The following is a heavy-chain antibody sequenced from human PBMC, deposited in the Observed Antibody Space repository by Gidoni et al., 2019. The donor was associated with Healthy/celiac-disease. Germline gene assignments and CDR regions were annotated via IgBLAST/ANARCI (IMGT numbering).Heavy chain of an antibody. V-gene: IGHV4-30-2*01. CDR3: AREGLPGGYDY. D-gene: IGHD5-18*01. CDR2: IYHSGST. CDR1: RGSISSGGYS. J-gene: IGHJ4*02. Sequence: QLQLPESGSGLVKPSQTLSLTCAVSRGSISSGGYSWSWIRQPPGKGLEWIGYIYHSGSTYYNPSLKSRVTISVDRSKNQFSLKLSSGTAADTAVYYCAREGLPGGYDYWGQGTLVTVSS.